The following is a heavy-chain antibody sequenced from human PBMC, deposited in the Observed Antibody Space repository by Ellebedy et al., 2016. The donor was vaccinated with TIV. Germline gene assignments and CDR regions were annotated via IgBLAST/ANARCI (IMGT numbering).Heavy chain of an antibody. CDR2: IIPIFGTP. CDR1: GGTFSSYA. Sequence: AASVKVSCKASGGTFSSYALSWARQAPGQGLDWMGGIIPIFGTPHYAQKFQGRVTITADESTSTAYIELSSLRSEDTAVYYCARTPYCGGDCYSQIPNYYYGMDVWGQGTTVTVSS. CDR3: ARTPYCGGDCYSQIPNYYYGMDV. D-gene: IGHD2-21*02. J-gene: IGHJ6*02. V-gene: IGHV1-69*13.